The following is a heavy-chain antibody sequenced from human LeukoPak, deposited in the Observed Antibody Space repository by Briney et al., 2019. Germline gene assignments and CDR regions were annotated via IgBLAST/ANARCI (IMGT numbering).Heavy chain of an antibody. Sequence: GGSLRLSCAASGFTFSNYAMSWVRQAPGKGLEWVSAISGGGYNTYYADSVRGRFTMSRDNSKNTLYLQMNSLRAEDTAVYYCARVRGGYNQYYYYGMDVWGQGTTVTVSS. V-gene: IGHV3-23*01. CDR3: ARVRGGYNQYYYYGMDV. CDR2: ISGGGYNT. D-gene: IGHD5-24*01. J-gene: IGHJ6*02. CDR1: GFTFSNYA.